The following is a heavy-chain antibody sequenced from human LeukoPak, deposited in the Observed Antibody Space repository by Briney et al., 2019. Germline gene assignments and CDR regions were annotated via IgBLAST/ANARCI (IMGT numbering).Heavy chain of an antibody. Sequence: SETLSLTCAVYGGSFSGYYWSWIRQPPGKGLEWLGEFNHSGSTNYNPSLKSRVTISVDTSKNQFSLKLSSVTAADTAVYYCATSLTTVTHYYYYMDVWGKGTTVTISS. J-gene: IGHJ6*03. D-gene: IGHD4-11*01. V-gene: IGHV4-34*01. CDR2: FNHSGST. CDR3: ATSLTTVTHYYYYMDV. CDR1: GGSFSGYY.